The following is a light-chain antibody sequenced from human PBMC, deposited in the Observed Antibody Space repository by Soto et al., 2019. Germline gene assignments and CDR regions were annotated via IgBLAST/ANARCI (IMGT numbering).Light chain of an antibody. CDR2: DAS. J-gene: IGKJ4*01. V-gene: IGKV3-11*01. Sequence: EIVLTQSPATLSLSPGERATLSCRASQSVSSYLAWYQQKPGQAPRLLIYDASNRATGIPARFSGSGSGTDFTLAISSLEPEDFAVYYSQQRSSWPLTVGGGTKVEIK. CDR1: QSVSSY. CDR3: QQRSSWPLT.